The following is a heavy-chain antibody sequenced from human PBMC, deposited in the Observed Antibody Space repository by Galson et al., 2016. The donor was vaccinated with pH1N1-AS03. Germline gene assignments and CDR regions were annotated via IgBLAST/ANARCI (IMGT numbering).Heavy chain of an antibody. CDR3: AREIHFSGPLDY. CDR1: GFPFEDYA. J-gene: IGHJ4*02. V-gene: IGHV3-23*01. Sequence: SLRLSCAASGFPFEDYAMHWVRQAPGKGLEWVSALSNSAASTYYADSVKGRFTISRDNSKNTLYMQMNSLRAEDTAIYYCAREIHFSGPLDYWGQGTLVTVSS. D-gene: IGHD6-19*01. CDR2: LSNSAAST.